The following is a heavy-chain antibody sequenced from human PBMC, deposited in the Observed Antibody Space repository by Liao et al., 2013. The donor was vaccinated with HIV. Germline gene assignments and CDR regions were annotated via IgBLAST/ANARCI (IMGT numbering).Heavy chain of an antibody. Sequence: RTGDFYWSWIRQPPGKGLEWIGYIYYSGSTYYNPSLKSRVTISVDTSKNQFSLKLSSLTAADTAVYYCARDSDSSGYYYEDAFDIWGQGTMVTVSS. CDR2: IYYSGST. CDR3: ARDSDSSGYYYEDAFDI. J-gene: IGHJ3*02. CDR1: RTGDFY. V-gene: IGHV4-30-4*08. D-gene: IGHD3-22*01.